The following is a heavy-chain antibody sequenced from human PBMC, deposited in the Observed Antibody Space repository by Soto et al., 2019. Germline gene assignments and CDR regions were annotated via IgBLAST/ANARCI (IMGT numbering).Heavy chain of an antibody. V-gene: IGHV1-2*04. CDR3: ARTMIAAAGHSPAVDPLDYSGVDV. CDR1: GYNLTAYC. J-gene: IGHJ6*02. Sequence: GSVKVSCRHCGYNLTAYCMHWLRQAPGKGLEWMGWIKPNSGGTNYAQKFQGWVNMKRDKSSSTASIELIRLRSHDTAVYYCARTMIAAAGHSPAVDPLDYSGVDVWGQGTTVTVSS. D-gene: IGHD6-13*01. CDR2: IKPNSGGT.